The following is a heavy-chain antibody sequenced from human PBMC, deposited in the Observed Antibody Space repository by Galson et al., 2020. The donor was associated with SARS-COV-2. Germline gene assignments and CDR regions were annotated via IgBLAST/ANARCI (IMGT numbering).Heavy chain of an antibody. CDR1: GYTFTSYG. CDR2: ISAYNGNT. Sequence: ASVKVSCKASGYTFTSYGISWVRQAPGQGLEWMGWISAYNGNTNYAQKLQGRVTMTTDTSTSTAYMELRSLRSDDTAVYYCAREIEVAGRISFGYWGQGTLVTVSS. V-gene: IGHV1-18*01. D-gene: IGHD6-19*01. J-gene: IGHJ4*02. CDR3: AREIEVAGRISFGY.